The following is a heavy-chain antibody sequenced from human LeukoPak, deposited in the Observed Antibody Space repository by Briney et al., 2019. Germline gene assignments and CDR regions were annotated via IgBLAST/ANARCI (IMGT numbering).Heavy chain of an antibody. Sequence: SQTLSLTCTVSGGSNSSGGYYWSWIRQHPGKGLEWIVYIYYSGSTYYNPSLKSRVTISVDTSKNQFSLKLSSVTAADTAVYYCARGVVVVVASDAFDIWGQGTMATVSS. CDR1: GGSNSSGGYY. D-gene: IGHD2-15*01. V-gene: IGHV4-31*03. J-gene: IGHJ3*02. CDR2: IYYSGST. CDR3: ARGVVVVVASDAFDI.